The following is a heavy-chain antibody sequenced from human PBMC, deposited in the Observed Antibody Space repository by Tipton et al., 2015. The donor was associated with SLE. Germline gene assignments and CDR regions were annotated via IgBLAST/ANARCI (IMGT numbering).Heavy chain of an antibody. CDR1: GGSISSSTYY. J-gene: IGHJ4*02. D-gene: IGHD2-2*01. CDR3: AVVVPAAIFDY. Sequence: LSLTCTVSGGSISSSTYYWGWIRQPPGKGLEWIGIIYYSGSTYYNPSLKSRVTISVDTSKNQFSLKLSSVTAADTAVYYCAVVVPAAIFDYWGQGTLVTVSS. V-gene: IGHV4-39*01. CDR2: IYYSGST.